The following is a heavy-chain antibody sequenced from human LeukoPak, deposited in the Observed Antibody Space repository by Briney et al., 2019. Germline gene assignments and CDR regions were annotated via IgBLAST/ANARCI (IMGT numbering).Heavy chain of an antibody. D-gene: IGHD1-7*01. J-gene: IGHJ4*02. CDR2: IWYDGSNK. V-gene: IGHV3-33*01. CDR3: ARIALGNYEGY. CDR1: GFTFSSYG. Sequence: PGGSLRLSCAASGFTFSSYGMHWVRQATGKGLEWVAVIWYDGSNKYYADSVKGRFTISRDNSKNTLYLQMNSLRAEDTAVYYCARIALGNYEGYWGQETLVPVSS.